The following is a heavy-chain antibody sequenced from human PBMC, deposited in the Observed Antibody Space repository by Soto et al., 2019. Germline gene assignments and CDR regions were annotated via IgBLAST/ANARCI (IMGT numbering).Heavy chain of an antibody. J-gene: IGHJ4*02. D-gene: IGHD6-13*01. V-gene: IGHV3-21*01. CDR2: ISSSSSHI. CDR1: GFTFTSHS. Sequence: EVQLVESGGGLVKPGGYLRLSCAASGFTFTSHSMNWVRQAPGKGLERVSSISSSSSHIYYADSVKGRFTVSRDNAKNSLYLQMSNLRAEDTAVYYCARDGSSSWQGLYYFDYWGQGSLVTVSS. CDR3: ARDGSSSWQGLYYFDY.